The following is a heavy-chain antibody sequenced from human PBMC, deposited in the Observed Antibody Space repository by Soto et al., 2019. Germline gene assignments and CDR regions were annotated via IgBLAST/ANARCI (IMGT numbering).Heavy chain of an antibody. V-gene: IGHV1-2*02. Sequence: QVQLLQSGAEVKKPGASVKVSCKASGYTFTGYFMHWVRQAPGQGLEWMGWINPYSGGADYAQSFRGRVTMTRDTSISTVYMELSRLRFDDTAVYYCARVIRGAYYNSPLDTWGQGTVVTVSS. J-gene: IGHJ5*02. CDR1: GYTFTGYF. D-gene: IGHD3-10*01. CDR3: ARVIRGAYYNSPLDT. CDR2: INPYSGGA.